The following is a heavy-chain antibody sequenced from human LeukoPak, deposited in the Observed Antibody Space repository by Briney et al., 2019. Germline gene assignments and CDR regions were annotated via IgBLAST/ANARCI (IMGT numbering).Heavy chain of an antibody. CDR3: ANSQSGTIAVAGSFDY. CDR2: TRYDGSNK. CDR1: GFTFSSYG. D-gene: IGHD6-19*01. V-gene: IGHV3-30*02. J-gene: IGHJ4*02. Sequence: GGSLRLSCAASGFTFSSYGMHWVRQAPGKGLEWVAFTRYDGSNKYYADSVKGRFTISRDNSKNTLYLQMNSLRAEDTAVYYCANSQSGTIAVAGSFDYWGQGTLVTVSS.